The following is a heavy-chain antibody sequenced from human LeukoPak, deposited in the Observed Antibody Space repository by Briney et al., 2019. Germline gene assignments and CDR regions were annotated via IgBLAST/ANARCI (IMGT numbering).Heavy chain of an antibody. V-gene: IGHV4-59*01. CDR1: GGSIGSYY. Sequence: SETLSLTCAVSGGSIGSYYWAWIRQPPGKALEWIGYISFTGSTNYNPSLKSRVTLSVDTSKTQFSLKLNSVTAADTAIYYCARDAPYSSSWPDAFDIWGQGTMVTVSS. CDR3: ARDAPYSSSWPDAFDI. J-gene: IGHJ3*02. D-gene: IGHD6-13*01. CDR2: ISFTGST.